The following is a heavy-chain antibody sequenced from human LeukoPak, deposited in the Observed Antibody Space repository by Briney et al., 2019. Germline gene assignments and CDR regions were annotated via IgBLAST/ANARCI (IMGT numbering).Heavy chain of an antibody. J-gene: IGHJ4*02. CDR1: RFTFSNAW. Sequence: GGSPRLSCAASRFTFSNAWMSWVRQAPGRGLEWVGFIRSKAYGGTTEYAASVKGRSTISRDDSNSIAYLQMNSLKTEDTAVYYCTRGLLGELSAHFDYWGQGTLVTVSS. CDR2: IRSKAYGGTT. D-gene: IGHD3-16*02. V-gene: IGHV3-49*04. CDR3: TRGLLGELSAHFDY.